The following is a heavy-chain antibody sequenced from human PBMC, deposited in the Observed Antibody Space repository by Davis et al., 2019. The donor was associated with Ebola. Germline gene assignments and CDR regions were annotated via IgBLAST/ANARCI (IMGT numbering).Heavy chain of an antibody. CDR3: ARGSENWNYVDY. J-gene: IGHJ4*02. CDR2: ISSSSSYI. V-gene: IGHV3-21*01. D-gene: IGHD1-1*01. Sequence: GESLKISCAGSGFTFSSYSMSWVRQAPGKGLEWVSSISSSSSYIYYADSVKGRFTISRDIAKNSLYLQMNSLRDEDTAVYYCARGSENWNYVDYWGQGTLVTVSS. CDR1: GFTFSSYS.